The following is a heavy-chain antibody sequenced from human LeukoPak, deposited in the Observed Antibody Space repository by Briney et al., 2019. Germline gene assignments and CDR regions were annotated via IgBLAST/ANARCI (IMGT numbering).Heavy chain of an antibody. J-gene: IGHJ3*02. D-gene: IGHD3-22*01. CDR3: AREISDSSGYYVAFDI. Sequence: ASVKVSCKASGYTFSSYGISWVRQAPGQGLEWMGWISAYNGNTSYRQKLQGRVTMTTDTSTSTAYMDLRSLRSDDTAVYYCAREISDSSGYYVAFDIWGQGTMVTVSS. CDR1: GYTFSSYG. CDR2: ISAYNGNT. V-gene: IGHV1-18*01.